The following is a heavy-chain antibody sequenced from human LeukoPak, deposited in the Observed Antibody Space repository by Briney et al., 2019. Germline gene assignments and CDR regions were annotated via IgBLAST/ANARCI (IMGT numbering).Heavy chain of an antibody. V-gene: IGHV1-18*01. CDR2: ISAYNGNT. CDR1: GYTFTSYG. Sequence: ASVKVSCKASGYTFTSYGISWVRQAPGQGLEWMGWISAYNGNTNYAQKLQGRVTMTTDTSTSTAYMELRSLRSDDTAVYYCARERRLYYDSSGYYYGAFDIWGQGQWSPSLQ. J-gene: IGHJ3*02. CDR3: ARERRLYYDSSGYYYGAFDI. D-gene: IGHD3-22*01.